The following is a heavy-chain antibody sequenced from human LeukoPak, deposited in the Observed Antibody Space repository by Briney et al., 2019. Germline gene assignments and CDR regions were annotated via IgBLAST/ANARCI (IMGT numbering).Heavy chain of an antibody. CDR2: INHSGST. CDR3: ARSGPENIVGAYYFDY. Sequence: SETLSLTCAVYGGSFSGYYWSWIRQPPGKGLEWIGEINHSGSTNYNPSLKSRVTISVDTSKNQFSLKLSSVTAADTAVYYCARSGPENIVGAYYFDYWGQGTLVTVSS. J-gene: IGHJ4*02. CDR1: GGSFSGYY. D-gene: IGHD1-26*01. V-gene: IGHV4-34*01.